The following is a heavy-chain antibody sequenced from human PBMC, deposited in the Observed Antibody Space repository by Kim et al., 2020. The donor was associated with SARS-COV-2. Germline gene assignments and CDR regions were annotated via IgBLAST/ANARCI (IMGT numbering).Heavy chain of an antibody. CDR2: ISGSGGST. CDR1: GFTFSSYA. CDR3: AKDRAAYSSSWYRALMDGMDV. V-gene: IGHV3-23*01. J-gene: IGHJ6*02. Sequence: GGSLRLSCAASGFTFSSYAMSWVRQAPGKGLEWVSAISGSGGSTYYADSVKGRFTISRDNSKNTLYLQMNSLRAEDTAVYYCAKDRAAYSSSWYRALMDGMDVWGQGTTVTVSS. D-gene: IGHD6-13*01.